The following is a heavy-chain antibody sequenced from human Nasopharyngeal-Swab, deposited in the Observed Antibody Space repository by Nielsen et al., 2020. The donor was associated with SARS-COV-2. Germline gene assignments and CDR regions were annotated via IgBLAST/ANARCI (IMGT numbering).Heavy chain of an antibody. Sequence: WVRQAPGQGIEWVGGIIPIFGTANYAQKFQGRVTITADESTSTAYMELSSLRSEDTAVYYCARGGITIFGVVSNLDYWGQGTLVTVSS. CDR2: IIPIFGTA. D-gene: IGHD3-3*01. V-gene: IGHV1-69*01. CDR3: ARGGITIFGVVSNLDY. J-gene: IGHJ4*02.